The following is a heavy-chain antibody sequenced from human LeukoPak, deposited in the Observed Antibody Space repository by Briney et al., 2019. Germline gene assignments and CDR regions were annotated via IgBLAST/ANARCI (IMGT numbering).Heavy chain of an antibody. J-gene: IGHJ4*02. CDR2: ISWNSGTI. Sequence: GGSLRLSCAASGFTFDDYAMHWVRQGPGKGLEWVSGISWNSGTIGYADSVKGRFTISRDNAKNSLYLQMNSLRAEDTALYYCAKDRYYYDSSGATTFGYWGQGTLVTVSS. CDR1: GFTFDDYA. V-gene: IGHV3-9*01. D-gene: IGHD3-22*01. CDR3: AKDRYYYDSSGATTFGY.